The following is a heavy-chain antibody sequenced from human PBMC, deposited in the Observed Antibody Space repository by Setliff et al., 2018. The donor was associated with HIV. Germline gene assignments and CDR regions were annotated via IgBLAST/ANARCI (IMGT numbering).Heavy chain of an antibody. V-gene: IGHV1-8*01. Sequence: ASVKVSCKASGYTFTSSDLNWVRQATGQGLEWMGWMNPHSGNTGYAQNFQGRVTMTRNISISTAYMELSSLRYEDTARYYCATLDYWGQGTLVTVS. CDR1: GYTFTSSD. CDR3: ATLDY. CDR2: MNPHSGNT. J-gene: IGHJ4*02.